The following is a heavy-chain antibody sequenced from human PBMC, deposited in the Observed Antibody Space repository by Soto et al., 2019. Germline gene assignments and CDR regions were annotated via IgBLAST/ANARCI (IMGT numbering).Heavy chain of an antibody. V-gene: IGHV4-59*06. D-gene: IGHD5-18*01. CDR2: IYYSGST. CDR1: GASISSNF. J-gene: IGHJ4*02. CDR3: ARSGYSYGPNPLLY. Sequence: SETLSLTCSVSGASISSNFWSWVRQPPGKGLEWIGYIYYSGSTYYNPSLKSRVTISVDTSKNQFSLKLSSVTAADTAVYYCARSGYSYGPNPLLYRGQGTLVTVSS.